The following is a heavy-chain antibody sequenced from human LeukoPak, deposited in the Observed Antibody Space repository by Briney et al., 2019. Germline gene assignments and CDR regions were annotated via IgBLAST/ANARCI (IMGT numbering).Heavy chain of an antibody. CDR3: ARDASDSGYDNYFDY. V-gene: IGHV4-39*07. D-gene: IGHD5-12*01. J-gene: IGHJ4*02. CDR1: GGSISSSSYY. CDR2: IYYSGST. Sequence: SETLSLTCTVSGGSISSSSYYWGWIRQPPGKGLEWIGSIYYSGSTYYNPSLKSRVTISVDTSKNQFSLKLSSVTAADTAVYYCARDASDSGYDNYFDYWGQGTLVTVSA.